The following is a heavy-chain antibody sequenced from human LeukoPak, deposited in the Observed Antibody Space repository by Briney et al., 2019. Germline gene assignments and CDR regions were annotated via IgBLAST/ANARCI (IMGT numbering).Heavy chain of an antibody. V-gene: IGHV3-30*03. CDR3: ARSELYYGSESYYHLDY. CDR2: MSYDGRYR. Sequence: GTSLRHSCTTSGFTFDFYAMHWVRQAPGKGLEWVAVMSYDGRYRYYADSAKGRFTISRDNSKRTLYLEMSSLRPEDTALYYCARSELYYGSESYYHLDYWGHGHLVTVCS. CDR1: GFTFDFYA. D-gene: IGHD3-10*01. J-gene: IGHJ4*01.